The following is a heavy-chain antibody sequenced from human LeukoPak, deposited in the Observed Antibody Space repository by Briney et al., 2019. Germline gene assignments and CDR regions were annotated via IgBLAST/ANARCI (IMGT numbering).Heavy chain of an antibody. J-gene: IGHJ4*02. Sequence: GASVKVSCKASGYTFTSYDINLVRQATGPGLEWMGWMNPNSGNTGYAQKFQGRVTMTRNTSISTAYMELSSLRSEDTAVYYCAKYYYYDSSAITDWGQGTLVTVSS. CDR2: MNPNSGNT. D-gene: IGHD3-22*01. CDR3: AKYYYYDSSAITD. V-gene: IGHV1-8*01. CDR1: GYTFTSYD.